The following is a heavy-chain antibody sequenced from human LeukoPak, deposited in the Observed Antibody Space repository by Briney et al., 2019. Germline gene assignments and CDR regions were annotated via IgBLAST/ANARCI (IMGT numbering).Heavy chain of an antibody. V-gene: IGHV4-34*01. Sequence: SETLSLTCAVYGGSFSGYYWSWIRQPPGKGLEWIGEINHSGSTNYNPSLKSRVTISVDTSKNQFSLKLSSVTAADTAVYYCARHPLSSSWYPDWFDPWGQGTLVTVSS. J-gene: IGHJ5*02. D-gene: IGHD6-13*01. CDR3: ARHPLSSSWYPDWFDP. CDR2: INHSGST. CDR1: GGSFSGYY.